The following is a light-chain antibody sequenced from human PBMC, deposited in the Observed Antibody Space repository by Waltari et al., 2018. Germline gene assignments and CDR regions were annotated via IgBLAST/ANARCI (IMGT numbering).Light chain of an antibody. V-gene: IGLV3-19*01. CDR2: DKN. CDR1: SLRSYY. J-gene: IGLJ2*01. CDR3: HSRDASGVAGS. Sequence: SSELTQDPAVSVAMGQTVRITCQGDSLRSYYASWYQQRPGTAPILVMYDKNNRPSWVPERFSGSSSHNTASLTITGAQAEDEASYYCHSRDASGVAGSFGGGTKLTVL.